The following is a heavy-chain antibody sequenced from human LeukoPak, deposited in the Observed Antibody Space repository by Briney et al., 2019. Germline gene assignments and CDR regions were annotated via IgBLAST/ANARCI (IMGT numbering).Heavy chain of an antibody. CDR3: ARPLQGIVGATGFDY. CDR1: EYSFATYW. V-gene: IGHV5-51*01. D-gene: IGHD1-26*01. CDR2: IYPSDSDT. Sequence: GESLQISCQGSEYSFATYWIAWLRQLPGKGLEWMGIIYPSDSDTRYSPSFQGQVTISADKSIKTAYLQWSSLKASDTAMYYCARPLQGIVGATGFDYWGQGTLVTVSS. J-gene: IGHJ4*02.